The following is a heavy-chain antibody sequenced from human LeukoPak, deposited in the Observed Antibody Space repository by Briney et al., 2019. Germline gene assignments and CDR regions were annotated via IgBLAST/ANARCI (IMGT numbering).Heavy chain of an antibody. CDR1: GFTFSNYA. J-gene: IGHJ1*01. V-gene: IGHV3-23*01. Sequence: GGSLRLSCAASGFTFSNYAISWVRQAPGKGLEWVSSITDSGVSTYYADSVKGRFSISRDNYKNTLYLQMSSLRAEDTAVYYCARDPNGNYVGAFDFQRWGQGTLVTVSS. CDR3: ARDPNGNYVGAFDFQR. D-gene: IGHD4-17*01. CDR2: ITDSGVST.